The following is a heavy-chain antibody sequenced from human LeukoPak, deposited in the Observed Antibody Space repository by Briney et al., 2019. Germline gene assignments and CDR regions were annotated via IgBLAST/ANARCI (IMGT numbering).Heavy chain of an antibody. V-gene: IGHV3-48*01. CDR3: ARGNPPDPHFAY. Sequence: GGSLRLSCAASGFTFSSYAVTWVRQAPGKGLEWVSYITFSSSTIYYADSVKGRFTISRDNAKNSLYLQMNSLRAEDTAMYYCARGNPPDPHFAYWGQGTLVTVSS. CDR1: GFTFSSYA. D-gene: IGHD1-14*01. J-gene: IGHJ4*02. CDR2: ITFSSSTI.